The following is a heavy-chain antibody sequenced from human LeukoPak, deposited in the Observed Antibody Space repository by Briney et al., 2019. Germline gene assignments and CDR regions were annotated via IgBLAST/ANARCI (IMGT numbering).Heavy chain of an antibody. Sequence: SETLSLTCAIYGGSFSGYYWSWIRQPPGKGLEWIGRIYTSGSTNYNPSLKSRVTMSVDTSKNQFSLKLSSVTAADTAVYYCARDIVRYCSGGSCYYNWFDPWGQGTLVTVSS. D-gene: IGHD2-15*01. CDR1: GGSFSGYY. J-gene: IGHJ5*02. CDR2: IYTSGST. CDR3: ARDIVRYCSGGSCYYNWFDP. V-gene: IGHV4-4*07.